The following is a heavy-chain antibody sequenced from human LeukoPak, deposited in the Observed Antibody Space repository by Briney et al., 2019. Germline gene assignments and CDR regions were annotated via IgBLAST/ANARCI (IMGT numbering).Heavy chain of an antibody. CDR3: ATWGIAVAGTFDY. D-gene: IGHD6-19*01. Sequence: SETLSLTCAVSGGSISSSYWSWIRQPPGKGLEWIGYIYYSGSTNYNPSFKSRVAISVDTSKNQFSLKLSSVTAADTAVYYCATWGIAVAGTFDYWGQGTLVTVST. J-gene: IGHJ4*02. CDR1: GGSISSSY. CDR2: IYYSGST. V-gene: IGHV4-59*08.